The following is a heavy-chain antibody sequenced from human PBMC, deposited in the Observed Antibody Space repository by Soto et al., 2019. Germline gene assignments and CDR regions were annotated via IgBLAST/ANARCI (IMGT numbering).Heavy chain of an antibody. V-gene: IGHV3-23*01. Sequence: HPGGSLRLSCAASGFTFSSYAMTWVRQAPGKGLEWVSTISDRGGSTYYTDSVKGRFTISRDNSKNTLFLQMNSLRDEDTAVYYCAKDLYSQVGARSFDYWGPGILVTVSS. CDR2: ISDRGGST. D-gene: IGHD1-26*01. CDR1: GFTFSSYA. CDR3: AKDLYSQVGARSFDY. J-gene: IGHJ4*02.